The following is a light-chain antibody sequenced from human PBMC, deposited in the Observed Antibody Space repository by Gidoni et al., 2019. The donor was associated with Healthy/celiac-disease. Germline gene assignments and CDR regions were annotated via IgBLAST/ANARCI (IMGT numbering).Light chain of an antibody. V-gene: IGKV3-20*01. Sequence: EIVSTHSPVTLSLSPGERATLSCRASQSGSSSYLAWYQQKPGQAPRLLIYGASSRATGIPDRCSGSGSGTDFTLTISRLEPEDFAVYYCQQYGSSPMYTFXQXTKLEIK. J-gene: IGKJ2*01. CDR3: QQYGSSPMYT. CDR1: QSGSSSY. CDR2: GAS.